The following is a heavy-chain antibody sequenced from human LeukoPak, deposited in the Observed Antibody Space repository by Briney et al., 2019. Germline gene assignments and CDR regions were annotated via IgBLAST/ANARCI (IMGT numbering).Heavy chain of an antibody. J-gene: IGHJ4*02. CDR1: VGSISSSSAY. Sequence: SETLSLTCTVSVGSISSSSAYWRWIRQPPGKGLEWIGSIYYSKNTYYNPSLKSRVTISADTSKNQFSLTLGSVSATDTAVYYCVSPRGFSYGYFDYWGEGTLVTVSS. CDR3: VSPRGFSYGYFDY. D-gene: IGHD5-18*01. V-gene: IGHV4-39*01. CDR2: IYYSKNT.